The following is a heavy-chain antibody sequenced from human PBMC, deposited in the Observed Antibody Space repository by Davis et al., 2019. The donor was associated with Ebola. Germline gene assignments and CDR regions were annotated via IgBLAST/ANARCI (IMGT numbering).Heavy chain of an antibody. CDR1: GFTFTTYW. CDR3: AKAEGAAVAATFDY. V-gene: IGHV3-33*06. J-gene: IGHJ4*02. D-gene: IGHD6-19*01. Sequence: GGSLRLSCAASGFTFTTYWMHWVRQAPGKELEWVAVIWFDGNNEYSVDSLKGRFTISRDSSKNTLYLQMNSLRAEDTAVYYCAKAEGAAVAATFDYWGQGTLVTVSS. CDR2: IWFDGNNE.